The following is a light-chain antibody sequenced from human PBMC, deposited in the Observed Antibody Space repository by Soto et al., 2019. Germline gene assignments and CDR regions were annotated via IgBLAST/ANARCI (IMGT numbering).Light chain of an antibody. CDR3: QQYDNLPLS. Sequence: DIQMTQSPSSLSASVGDRVTTTCQASQDIINYLNWYQQKPGKAPKLLIYGASNLKTGVPSRFRGSGSGTDFTFTISSLQPEDIATYYCQQYDNLPLSFGGGTKVDIK. V-gene: IGKV1-33*01. CDR2: GAS. J-gene: IGKJ4*01. CDR1: QDIINY.